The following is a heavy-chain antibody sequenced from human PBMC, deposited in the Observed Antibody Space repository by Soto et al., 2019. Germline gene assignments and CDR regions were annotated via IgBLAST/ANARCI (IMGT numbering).Heavy chain of an antibody. CDR1: GYTFTGYY. Sequence: GASVKVSCKASGYTFTGYYMHWVRQAPGQGLEWMGWINPNSGGTNYAQKFQGWVTMTRDTSIGTAYMELSRLRSDDTAVYYCARYSSSWHYGMDVWGQGTTVTVSS. V-gene: IGHV1-2*04. D-gene: IGHD6-13*01. CDR3: ARYSSSWHYGMDV. J-gene: IGHJ6*02. CDR2: INPNSGGT.